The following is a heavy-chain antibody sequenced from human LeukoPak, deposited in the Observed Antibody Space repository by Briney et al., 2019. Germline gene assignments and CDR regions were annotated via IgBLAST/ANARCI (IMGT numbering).Heavy chain of an antibody. CDR3: AKGLSGSLNWFDP. CDR2: IRAGGGTT. D-gene: IGHD1-26*01. Sequence: GGSLRLSCAASGFTFSSYAMSWVRQAPGKGLEWVSAIRAGGGTTYYADSVKGRFTISRDTSKNTLYLQMNSLRAEDTAVYYCAKGLSGSLNWFDPWGQGTLVTVSS. V-gene: IGHV3-23*01. CDR1: GFTFSSYA. J-gene: IGHJ5*02.